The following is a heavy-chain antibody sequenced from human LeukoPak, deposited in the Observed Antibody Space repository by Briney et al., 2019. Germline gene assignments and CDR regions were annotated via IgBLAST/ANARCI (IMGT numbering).Heavy chain of an antibody. Sequence: GGSLRLSCAASGFTFSSYGMHWVRQAPGKGLEWVAVIWYDGSNKYYADSVKGRFTISRDNSKNTLYLQMNSLRAEDTAVYYCASLPADTATETNGLLPYWGQGTLVAVSS. D-gene: IGHD5-18*01. CDR3: ASLPADTATETNGLLPY. CDR2: IWYDGSNK. CDR1: GFTFSSYG. V-gene: IGHV3-33*01. J-gene: IGHJ4*02.